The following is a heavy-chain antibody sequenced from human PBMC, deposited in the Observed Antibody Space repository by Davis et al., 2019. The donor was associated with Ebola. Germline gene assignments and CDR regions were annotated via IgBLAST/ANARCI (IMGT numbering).Heavy chain of an antibody. CDR2: IIHSGSA. V-gene: IGHV4-34*01. CDR1: GGSFTGYY. CDR3: ARGRGRGFDS. J-gene: IGHJ4*02. D-gene: IGHD3-10*01. Sequence: SETLSLTCAVHGGSFTGYYWTWIRQPPGKGLEWIGEIIHSGSANYNPSLKSRVTISEDTSNNQFSLKLTSMTAADTAVYFCARGRGRGFDSWGQGTLVTVSS.